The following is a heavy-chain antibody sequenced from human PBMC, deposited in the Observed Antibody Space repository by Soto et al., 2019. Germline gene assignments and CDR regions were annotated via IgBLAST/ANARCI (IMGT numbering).Heavy chain of an antibody. J-gene: IGHJ4*02. Sequence: GASVKLSCEASGGTFSSYTISWVRQAPGQGLEWMGRIIPILGIANYAQKFQGRVTITADKSTSTAYMELSSLRSEDTAVYYCARDTVTPSYSTYWGQGTLVTVSS. CDR3: ARDTVTPSYSTY. CDR1: GGTFSSYT. V-gene: IGHV1-69*04. D-gene: IGHD4-17*01. CDR2: IIPILGIA.